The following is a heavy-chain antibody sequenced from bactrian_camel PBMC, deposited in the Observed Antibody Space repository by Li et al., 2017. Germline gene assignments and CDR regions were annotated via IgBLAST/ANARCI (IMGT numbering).Heavy chain of an antibody. J-gene: IGHJ4*01. CDR3: AMASGGWFGFWDY. D-gene: IGHD3*01. Sequence: HVQLVESGGGSVQAGGSLRLSCEGSGRTYDKWCMGWFRQAPGKEREGVARIYTGSGNTYYADSVKGRFTISQDNAKNTLYLQMNSLKSEDTALYYCAMASGGWFGFWDYWGQGTQVTVS. CDR2: IYTGSGNT. V-gene: IGHV3S54*01. CDR1: GRTYDKWC.